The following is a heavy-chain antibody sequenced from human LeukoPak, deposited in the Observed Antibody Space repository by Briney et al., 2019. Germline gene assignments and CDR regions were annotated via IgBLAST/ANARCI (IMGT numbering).Heavy chain of an antibody. J-gene: IGHJ4*02. CDR1: GYTFSSYA. Sequence: GGSLRLSCPASGYTFSSYAMSWVRQGPGKGLEWVSVISGSGGSTYYADSVKGRFTISRDNSKNTLYLQMNSLRGEDAAVYYCAKEERDSLYYWGQGTLVTVSS. D-gene: IGHD2-15*01. CDR2: ISGSGGST. CDR3: AKEERDSLYY. V-gene: IGHV3-23*01.